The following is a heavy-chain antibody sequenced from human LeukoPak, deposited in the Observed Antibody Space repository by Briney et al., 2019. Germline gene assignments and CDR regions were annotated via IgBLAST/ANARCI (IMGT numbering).Heavy chain of an antibody. CDR1: GGSISSYY. Sequence: PSETLSLTCTVSGGSISSYYWSWIRQPAGKGLEWIGRIYTSGSTNYNPSLKSRVTMSVDTSKNQFSLKLSSVTAADTAVYYCARTETYYYGSGSYRDYWGPGTLVTVSS. CDR3: ARTETYYYGSGSYRDY. D-gene: IGHD3-10*01. J-gene: IGHJ4*02. CDR2: IYTSGST. V-gene: IGHV4-4*07.